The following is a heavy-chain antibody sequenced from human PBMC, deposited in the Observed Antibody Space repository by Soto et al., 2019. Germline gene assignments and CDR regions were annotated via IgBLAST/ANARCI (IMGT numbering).Heavy chain of an antibody. D-gene: IGHD3-10*01. CDR3: ARESRGSYCFDY. J-gene: IGHJ4*02. Sequence: QVQLVESGGGVVQPGRSLRLSCAASGFTFNTYVMHWVRQAPGKGLEWVAVIWYDGSNRYYTDSVKGRFTISRDNSKNMLDLQMNGLRAEDTAVYYCARESRGSYCFDYWGQGTPLTVSS. CDR2: IWYDGSNR. V-gene: IGHV3-33*01. CDR1: GFTFNTYV.